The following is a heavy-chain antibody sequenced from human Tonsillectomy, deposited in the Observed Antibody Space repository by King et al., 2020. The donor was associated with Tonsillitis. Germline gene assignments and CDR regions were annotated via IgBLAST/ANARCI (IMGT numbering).Heavy chain of an antibody. CDR2: IRSTVSGGTI. D-gene: IGHD1-26*01. V-gene: IGHV3-49*03. J-gene: IGHJ4*02. CDR1: GFPFADYS. Sequence: QLVQSGGGLGQPGRSLRLSCTTSGFPFADYSMSWFRQAPGKGLEWVGLIRSTVSGGTIHYAASVKGRFTISRDDSRSIAYLQMNGLKTADTAVYYCSTQLVGTYTHYFDYWGQGTLVTVSP. CDR3: STQLVGTYTHYFDY.